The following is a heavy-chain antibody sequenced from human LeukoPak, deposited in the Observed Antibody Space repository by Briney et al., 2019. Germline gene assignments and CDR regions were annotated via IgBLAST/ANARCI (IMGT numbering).Heavy chain of an antibody. CDR3: ARVIYGDYVAY. CDR2: IYYSGST. J-gene: IGHJ4*02. V-gene: IGHV4-39*07. CDR1: GGSISSSSYY. D-gene: IGHD4-17*01. Sequence: PSGTLSLPSTVSGGSISSSSYYWGWIRPPPGKGLEWIGSIYYSGSTYYNPSLKSRITISVDTSKNQFSLKLRYVTAADTAVYYCARVIYGDYVAYWGQGTLVTVSS.